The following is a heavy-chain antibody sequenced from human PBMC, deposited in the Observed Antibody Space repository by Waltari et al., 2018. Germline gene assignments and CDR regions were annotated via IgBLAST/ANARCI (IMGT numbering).Heavy chain of an antibody. D-gene: IGHD5-12*01. J-gene: IGHJ4*02. CDR3: ARSHPTSSGYPGYFDY. Sequence: EVQLVESGGGLVKPGGSLRLSCAAAGFTFSSYSMNWVRQAPGKGLEWVSSISSSSSYIYYADSVKGRFTISRDNAKNSLYLQMNSLRAEDTAVYYCARSHPTSSGYPGYFDYWGQGTLVTVSS. V-gene: IGHV3-21*01. CDR2: ISSSSSYI. CDR1: GFTFSSYS.